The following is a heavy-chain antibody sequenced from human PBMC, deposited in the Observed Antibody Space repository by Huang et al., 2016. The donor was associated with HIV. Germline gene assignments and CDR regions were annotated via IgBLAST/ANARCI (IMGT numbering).Heavy chain of an antibody. CDR1: GGSFSHYY. Sequence: QVRLQQWGAGVLKPSETLSLTCAVYGGSFSHYYWSWFRQSPGKAPEWFGEMIHTGTTTYNPALKNRVTISKAPSKNQLSLKLTSVTAAESAVYDCARVPTPSYYDFWSLSSSEEDVYYYGMDVWGQGTTVTVSS. D-gene: IGHD3-3*01. CDR3: ARVPTPSYYDFWSLSSSEEDVYYYGMDV. CDR2: MIHTGTT. V-gene: IGHV4-34*02. J-gene: IGHJ6*02.